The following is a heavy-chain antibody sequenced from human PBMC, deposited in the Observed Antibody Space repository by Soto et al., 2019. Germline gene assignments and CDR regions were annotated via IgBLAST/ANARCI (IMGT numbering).Heavy chain of an antibody. Sequence: PGGSLRLSCAASGFTFIRYVINWGRQAPEKGLEWVSAINGGGTAYYTNSVKGRFTISRDNSKNTVYLEMNSLTAEDTAIYYCARDQIGYARFDYWGQGAQVTVSS. V-gene: IGHV3-23*01. D-gene: IGHD2-2*01. CDR2: INGGGTA. CDR3: ARDQIGYARFDY. CDR1: GFTFIRYV. J-gene: IGHJ4*02.